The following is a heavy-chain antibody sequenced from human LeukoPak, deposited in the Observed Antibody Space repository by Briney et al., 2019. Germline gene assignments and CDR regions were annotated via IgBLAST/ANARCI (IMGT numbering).Heavy chain of an antibody. D-gene: IGHD2-15*01. CDR1: GFTFSSYA. J-gene: IGHJ3*02. CDR2: ISGSGGIT. Sequence: GVSVRLSCAASGFTFSSYAMGWVAQAPGKGLEWGLDISGSGGITYYADCVKGRFTISRDNSKNTLYLQMNGLRAEDTTVYYCAKSTLRAALDAFDIWGQGTMVTVSS. V-gene: IGHV3-23*01. CDR3: AKSTLRAALDAFDI.